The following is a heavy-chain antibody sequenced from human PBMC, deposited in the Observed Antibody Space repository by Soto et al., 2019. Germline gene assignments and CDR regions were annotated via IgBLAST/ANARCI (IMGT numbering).Heavy chain of an antibody. CDR3: ARDVRNWNCAQYWFDP. D-gene: IGHD1-7*01. Sequence: VKVSCKASGGTFSSYAISWVRQAPGQGLEWMGGIIPIFGTANYAQKFQGRVTITADESTSTAYMELSSLRSEDTAVYYCARDVRNWNCAQYWFDPWGQGTLVTVSA. CDR1: GGTFSSYA. J-gene: IGHJ5*02. CDR2: IIPIFGTA. V-gene: IGHV1-69*01.